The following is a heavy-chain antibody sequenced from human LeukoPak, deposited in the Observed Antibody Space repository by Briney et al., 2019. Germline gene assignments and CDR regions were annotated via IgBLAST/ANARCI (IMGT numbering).Heavy chain of an antibody. D-gene: IGHD6-6*01. Sequence: PSETLSLTCTVSGGSISSYYWSWIRQPAGKGLEWIGRIYTSGSTNYNPSLKSRVTMSVDTSKNQFSLKLSSVTAADTAVYYCASSIPYSSSPATFDYWGQGTLVTVSS. CDR2: IYTSGST. J-gene: IGHJ4*02. V-gene: IGHV4-4*07. CDR1: GGSISSYY. CDR3: ASSIPYSSSPATFDY.